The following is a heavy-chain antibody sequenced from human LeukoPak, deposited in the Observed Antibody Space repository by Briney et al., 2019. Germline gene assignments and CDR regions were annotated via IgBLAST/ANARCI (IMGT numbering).Heavy chain of an antibody. CDR1: GFTFSTYG. CDR3: AKDGHCSGGTCSSFDY. J-gene: IGHJ4*02. Sequence: GGTLRLSCTASGFTFSTYGMSWVRQAPGKGLEWVSVVYTGGTTYYADSVKGRFTISRDKSQNTVFLQMNSLRDEDTAVYYCAKDGHCSGGTCSSFDYWGQGTLVTVSS. D-gene: IGHD2-15*01. V-gene: IGHV3-23*03. CDR2: VYTGGTT.